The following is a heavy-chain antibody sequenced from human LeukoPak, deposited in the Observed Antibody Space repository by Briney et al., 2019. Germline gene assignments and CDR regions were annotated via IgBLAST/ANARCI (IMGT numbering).Heavy chain of an antibody. CDR1: GFTFNSYA. V-gene: IGHV3-23*01. J-gene: IGHJ4*02. CDR2: ISGSGGST. Sequence: GGSLGLSCAASGFTFNSYAMSWVRQAPGKGLEWVSAISGSGGSTYYADSVKGRFTISRDNSKNTLYLQMNSLRAEDTAVYYCAKLMVAVAAIDYWGQGTLVTVSS. CDR3: AKLMVAVAAIDY. D-gene: IGHD6-19*01.